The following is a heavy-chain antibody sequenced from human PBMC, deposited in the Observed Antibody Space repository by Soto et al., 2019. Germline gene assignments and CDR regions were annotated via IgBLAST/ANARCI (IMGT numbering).Heavy chain of an antibody. J-gene: IGHJ6*02. D-gene: IGHD3-22*01. CDR3: TSAEIGAGFYNNDMDV. Sequence: QVHLVQSGAEVREPGSSVKVSCKASGGTLRTSTITWVRQGPGQGPEWMGRLIPFLQKANYAQEFQGRVTITAXAXAXXVYMERRSLRSEDTAVYYCTSAEIGAGFYNNDMDVWGPGTTVIVSS. CDR1: GGTLRTST. V-gene: IGHV1-69*02. CDR2: LIPFLQKA.